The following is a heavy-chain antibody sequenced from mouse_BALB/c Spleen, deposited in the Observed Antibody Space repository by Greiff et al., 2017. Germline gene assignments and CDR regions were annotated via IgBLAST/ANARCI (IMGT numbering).Heavy chain of an antibody. V-gene: IGHV2-2*02. CDR2: IWSGGST. D-gene: IGHD2-1*01. CDR1: GFSLTSYG. J-gene: IGHJ4*01. CDR3: ARNWGGNSYYAMDY. Sequence: VKLQESGPGLVQPSQSLSITCTVSGFSLTSYGVHWVRQSPGKGLEWLGVIWSGGSTDYNAAFISRLSISKDNSKSQVFFKMNSLQANDTAIYYCARNWGGNSYYAMDYWGQGTSVTVSS.